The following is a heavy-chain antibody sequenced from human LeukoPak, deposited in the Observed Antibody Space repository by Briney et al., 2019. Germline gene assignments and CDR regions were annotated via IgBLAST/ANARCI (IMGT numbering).Heavy chain of an antibody. Sequence: GGSLRLSCAASGFTFSSYGMHWVRQAPGKGLEWVAVISYDGSNKYYADSVKGRFTISRDNSKNTLYLQMNSLRAEDTAVYYCTRRVAANNPFDYWGQGTLVTVSS. CDR3: TRRVAANNPFDY. CDR1: GFTFSSYG. CDR2: ISYDGSNK. J-gene: IGHJ4*02. D-gene: IGHD6-19*01. V-gene: IGHV3-30*03.